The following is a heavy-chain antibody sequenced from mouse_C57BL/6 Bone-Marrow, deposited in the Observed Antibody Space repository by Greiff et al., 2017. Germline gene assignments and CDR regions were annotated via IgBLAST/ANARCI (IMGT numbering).Heavy chain of an antibody. D-gene: IGHD4-1*01. V-gene: IGHV1-64*01. CDR1: GYTFTSYW. CDR2: IHPNSGST. J-gene: IGHJ2*01. CDR3: ARGRANWYYFDY. Sequence: VQLQQPGAELVKPGASVKLSCKASGYTFTSYWMHWVKQRPGQGLEWIGMIHPNSGSTNYNEKFKSKATLTVDKSSSTAYMQLSSLTSEDSAVYYCARGRANWYYFDYWGQGTTLTVSS.